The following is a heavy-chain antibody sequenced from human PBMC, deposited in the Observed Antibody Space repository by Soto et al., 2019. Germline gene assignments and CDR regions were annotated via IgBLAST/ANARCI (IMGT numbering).Heavy chain of an antibody. CDR1: GDTISTGGYT. J-gene: IGHJ4*02. CDR3: ARAGIAAAGTDY. CDR2: TYHSGNP. V-gene: IGHV4-30-2*02. Sequence: PSETLSLTCDVSGDTISTGGYTWAWIRQPPGEALEWIGHTYHSGNPYYNPSLKSRVIISVDRSKNQFSLKLSSVTAADTAVYYCARAGIAAAGTDYWGQGTLVTVSS. D-gene: IGHD6-13*01.